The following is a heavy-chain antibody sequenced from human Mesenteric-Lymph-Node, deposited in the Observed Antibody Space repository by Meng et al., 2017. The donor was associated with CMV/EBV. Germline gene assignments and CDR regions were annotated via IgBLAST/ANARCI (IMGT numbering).Heavy chain of an antibody. CDR3: ARDLVELADYYSYTMDV. CDR2: ISGSGGST. D-gene: IGHD1-7*01. Sequence: GESLKISCAASGFTFSRYVMNWVRQGPGKGLEWVSGISGSGGSTNYADSVKGRFTISRDNAKNSLYLQMNSLRAEDTAVYYCARDLVELADYYSYTMDVWGQGTTVTVSS. V-gene: IGHV3-21*01. CDR1: GFTFSRYV. J-gene: IGHJ6*02.